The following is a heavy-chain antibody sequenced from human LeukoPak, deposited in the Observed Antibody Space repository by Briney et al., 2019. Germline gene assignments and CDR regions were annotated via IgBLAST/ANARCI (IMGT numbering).Heavy chain of an antibody. Sequence: SETLSLTCTVSGGSISSSSYYWGWIRQPPGKGLEWIGSIYYSGSTYYNPSLKSRVTISVDTSKNQFSLKLSSVTAADTAVYYCASQLLNCSGGSCYRYWGQGTLVTVS. V-gene: IGHV4-39*07. J-gene: IGHJ4*02. CDR3: ASQLLNCSGGSCYRY. D-gene: IGHD2-15*01. CDR2: IYYSGST. CDR1: GGSISSSSYY.